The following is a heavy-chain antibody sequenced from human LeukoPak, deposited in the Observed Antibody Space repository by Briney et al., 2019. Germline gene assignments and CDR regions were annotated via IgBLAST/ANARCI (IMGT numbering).Heavy chain of an antibody. CDR3: AKARPTTYCGGDCHLDY. V-gene: IGHV3-23*01. CDR2: ISGSGGST. D-gene: IGHD2-21*02. J-gene: IGHJ4*02. Sequence: PGGSLRLSCAASGFTFSSYAMSWVRQAPGKGLEWVSAISGSGGSTYYADSVKGRFTISRDNSKNTLYLQMNSLRAEDTAVYYCAKARPTTYCGGDCHLDYWGQGTLVTVSS. CDR1: GFTFSSYA.